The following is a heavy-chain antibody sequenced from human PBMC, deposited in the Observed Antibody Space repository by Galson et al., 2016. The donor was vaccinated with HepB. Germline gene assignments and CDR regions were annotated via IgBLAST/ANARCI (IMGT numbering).Heavy chain of an antibody. CDR2: IYHSGST. V-gene: IGHV4-4*02. CDR3: ATSSYYDSSGYYSTRVY. D-gene: IGHD3-22*01. J-gene: IGHJ4*02. Sequence: PPGKGLEWIGEIYHSGSTNYNPSLKSRVTISVDKSKNQFSLKLSSVTAADTAVYYCATSSYYDSSGYYSTRVYWGQGTLVTVSS.